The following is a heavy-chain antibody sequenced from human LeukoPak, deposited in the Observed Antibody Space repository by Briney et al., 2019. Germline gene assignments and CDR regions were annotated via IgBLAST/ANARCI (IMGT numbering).Heavy chain of an antibody. CDR3: AKDNGKAGTTDWYFDL. Sequence: PGGSLRLSCVASGFTFSSYAMSWVRQAPGKGLEWVSVISGSGGSTYYADSVKGRFTISRDNSKNTVYLQMNSLRAEDTAVYYCAKDNGKAGTTDWYFDLWGRGTLVTVSS. CDR2: ISGSGGST. J-gene: IGHJ2*01. CDR1: GFTFSSYA. V-gene: IGHV3-23*01. D-gene: IGHD1-7*01.